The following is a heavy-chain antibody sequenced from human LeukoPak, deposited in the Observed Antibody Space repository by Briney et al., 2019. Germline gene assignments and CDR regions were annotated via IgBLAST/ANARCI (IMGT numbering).Heavy chain of an antibody. V-gene: IGHV3-30*03. D-gene: IGHD6-13*01. CDR1: GFTFSSYG. Sequence: GGSLRLSCAASGFTFSSYGMHWVRQAPGKGLEWVAVTSYDGSNKYYADSVKGRFTISRDNSKNTLYLQMNSLRAEDTAVYFCAREVVTAAGTGFDYWAREPWSPSPQ. J-gene: IGHJ4*02. CDR2: TSYDGSNK. CDR3: AREVVTAAGTGFDY.